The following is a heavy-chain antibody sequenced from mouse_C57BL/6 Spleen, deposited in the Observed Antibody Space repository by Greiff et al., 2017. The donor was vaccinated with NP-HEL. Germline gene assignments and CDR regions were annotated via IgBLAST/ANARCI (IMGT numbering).Heavy chain of an antibody. CDR1: GYTFTDYE. D-gene: IGHD3-3*01. Sequence: QVQLQQSGAELVRPGASVTLSCKASGYTFTDYEMHWVKQTPVHGLEWIGAIDPETGGTAYNQKFKGKAILTADKSSSTAYMELRSLTSEDSAVYYCTKGGTRPFDYWGQGTTLTVSS. V-gene: IGHV1-15*01. J-gene: IGHJ2*01. CDR3: TKGGTRPFDY. CDR2: IDPETGGT.